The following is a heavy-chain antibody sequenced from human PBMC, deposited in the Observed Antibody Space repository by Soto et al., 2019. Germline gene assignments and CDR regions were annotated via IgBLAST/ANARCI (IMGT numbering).Heavy chain of an antibody. V-gene: IGHV3-23*01. CDR1: GFTFSSYA. D-gene: IGHD1-26*01. Sequence: EVQLLESGGGLVQPGGSLRLSCAASGFTFSSYAMRWVRQAPGKGLEWVSAISGSGGSTYYADSVKGRFTISRDNSKNTLYLQMNSLRAESTAVYYCARRGSGSYYDYWGQGLRVTVSS. CDR2: ISGSGGST. CDR3: ARRGSGSYYDY. J-gene: IGHJ4*02.